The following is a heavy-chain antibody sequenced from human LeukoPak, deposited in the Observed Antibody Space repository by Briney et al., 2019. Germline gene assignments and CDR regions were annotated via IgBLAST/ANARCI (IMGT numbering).Heavy chain of an antibody. D-gene: IGHD1-1*01. Sequence: PSETLSLTCTVSGGSISSSSHYWGWLRQPPGKGLEWIGSIYYSGTTFYNPSLKSRLTISLDTSKSQFSLKLSSVTAADTAVYYCARRTSGYPFDYWGQGTLVTVSS. CDR3: ARRTSGYPFDY. J-gene: IGHJ4*02. CDR2: IYYSGTT. V-gene: IGHV4-39*01. CDR1: GGSISSSSHY.